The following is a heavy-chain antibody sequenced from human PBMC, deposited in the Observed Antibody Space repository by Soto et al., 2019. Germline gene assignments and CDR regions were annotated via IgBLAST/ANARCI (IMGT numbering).Heavy chain of an antibody. CDR1: GGTFSSYA. J-gene: IGHJ3*02. CDR2: IIPIFGTA. Sequence: QVQLVQSGAEVKKPGSSVKVSCKASGGTFSSYAISWVRQAPGQGLEWMGGIIPIFGTATYAQKFQGRVKITADESTSTAYMELSSLRSEDTAVYYCARVITIFGGDDAFDISGQGTMVTVSS. D-gene: IGHD3-3*01. V-gene: IGHV1-69*12. CDR3: ARVITIFGGDDAFDI.